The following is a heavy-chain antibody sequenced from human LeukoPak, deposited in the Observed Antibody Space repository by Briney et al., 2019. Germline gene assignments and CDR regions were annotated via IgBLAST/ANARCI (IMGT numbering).Heavy chain of an antibody. Sequence: ASVKVSCKASGGTFSSYAISWVRQAPGQGLEWMGRIIPILGIANYAQKFQGRVTITADKSTSTAYMELSSLRSEDTAVYYCARTPPDYGDYRNRWFDPWGQGTLVTVSS. CDR1: GGTFSSYA. V-gene: IGHV1-69*04. J-gene: IGHJ5*02. D-gene: IGHD4-17*01. CDR2: IIPILGIA. CDR3: ARTPPDYGDYRNRWFDP.